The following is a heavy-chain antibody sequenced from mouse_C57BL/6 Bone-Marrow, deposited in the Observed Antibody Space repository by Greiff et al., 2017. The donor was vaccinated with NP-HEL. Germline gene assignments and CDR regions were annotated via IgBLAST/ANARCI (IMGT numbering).Heavy chain of an antibody. CDR1: GYTFTSYW. CDR2: IHPNSGST. Sequence: QVHVKQPGAELVKPGASVKLSCKASGYTFTSYWMHWVKQRPGQGLEWIGMIHPNSGSTNYNEKFKSKATLTVDKSSSTAYMQLSSLTSEDSAVYYAAHCYSSKYDGYFDVGGRGTTVTASA. J-gene: IGHJ1*03. D-gene: IGHD2-5*01. V-gene: IGHV1-64*01. CDR3: AHCYSSKYDGYFDV.